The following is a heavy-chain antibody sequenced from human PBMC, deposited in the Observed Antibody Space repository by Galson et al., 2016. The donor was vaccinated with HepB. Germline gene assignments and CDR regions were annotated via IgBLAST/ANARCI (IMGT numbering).Heavy chain of an antibody. CDR1: GYTLRGFG. CDR2: ISSDNGKR. CDR3: GRVARGVYWYFEL. V-gene: IGHV1-18*01. Sequence: SVKVSCKASGYTLRGFGFSWVRQAPGQGLQWMGWISSDNGKRNYAQNLQGRVTMTTDTSTRTAYMELRSLSSDDTAVYYCGRVARGVYWYFELWGHGTLVTVSS. D-gene: IGHD3-10*01. J-gene: IGHJ2*01.